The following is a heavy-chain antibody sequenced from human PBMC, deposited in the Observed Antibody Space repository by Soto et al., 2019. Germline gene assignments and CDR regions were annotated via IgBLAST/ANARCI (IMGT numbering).Heavy chain of an antibody. V-gene: IGHV3-7*01. Sequence: EVQLVESGGGLVQPGGSLRLSCAASGFTFSSYWMSWVRQAPGKGLEWVANIKQDGSEKYYVDSVKGRFTISRDNAKNSLYLQMNSLRAEDTAVYYCARDVGGGYYNPGGWYFDLWGRGTLVTVSS. CDR2: IKQDGSEK. J-gene: IGHJ2*01. CDR1: GFTFSSYW. D-gene: IGHD3-22*01. CDR3: ARDVGGGYYNPGGWYFDL.